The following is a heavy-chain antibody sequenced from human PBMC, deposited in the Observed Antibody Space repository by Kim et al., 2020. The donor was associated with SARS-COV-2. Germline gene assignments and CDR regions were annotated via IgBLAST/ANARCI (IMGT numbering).Heavy chain of an antibody. J-gene: IGHJ5*02. V-gene: IGHV3-11*06. CDR3: ARVPGDYYGTSGYYGGWFDP. Sequence: GRFTIARDNAKNSLYLQMNRLRAEDTAVYYCARVPGDYYGTSGYYGGWFDPWGQGTLVTVSS. D-gene: IGHD3-22*01.